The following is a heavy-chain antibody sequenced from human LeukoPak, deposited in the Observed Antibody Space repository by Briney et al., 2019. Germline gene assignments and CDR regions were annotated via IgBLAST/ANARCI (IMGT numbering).Heavy chain of an antibody. CDR2: IYHSGST. Sequence: PSGTLSLTCAVSGGSISSSNWWSWVRQPPGKGLEWIGEIYHSGSTNYNPSLKSRVTISVDKSKNQFSLKLSSVTAADTAVYYCARRPITMVRGVIRAPHFDYWGQGTLVTVSS. J-gene: IGHJ4*02. CDR3: ARRPITMVRGVIRAPHFDY. D-gene: IGHD3-10*01. V-gene: IGHV4-4*02. CDR1: GGSISSSNW.